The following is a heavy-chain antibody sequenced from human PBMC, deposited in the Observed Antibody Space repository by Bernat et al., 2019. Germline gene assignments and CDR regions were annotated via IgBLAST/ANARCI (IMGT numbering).Heavy chain of an antibody. Sequence: QVQLVESGGGVVQPGRSLRLSCAASGFTFSSYGMHWVRQAPGKGPEWVAVISYDGSNKYYADSVNGRFTISRDNSKNTLYLQMNSLRAEDTAVYYCAKEATMVRTPTREVLDYYYYGMDVWGQGTTVTVSS. D-gene: IGHD3-10*01. CDR2: ISYDGSNK. J-gene: IGHJ6*02. V-gene: IGHV3-30*18. CDR1: GFTFSSYG. CDR3: AKEATMVRTPTREVLDYYYYGMDV.